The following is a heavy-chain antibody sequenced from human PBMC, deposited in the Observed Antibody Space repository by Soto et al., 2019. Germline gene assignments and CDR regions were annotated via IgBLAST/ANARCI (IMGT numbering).Heavy chain of an antibody. CDR3: ARDLCSSTSCYKSYFDY. D-gene: IGHD2-2*01. J-gene: IGHJ4*02. CDR1: GGSISSYY. V-gene: IGHV4-4*07. CDR2: IYTSGST. Sequence: QVQLQESGPGLVKPSETLSLTCTVSGGSISSYYWSWIRQPAGKGLEWIGRIYTSGSTNYNPSLKSRVTMSVDTSKNQFSLKLSSVTAADTAVYYCARDLCSSTSCYKSYFDYWGQGTLVTVSS.